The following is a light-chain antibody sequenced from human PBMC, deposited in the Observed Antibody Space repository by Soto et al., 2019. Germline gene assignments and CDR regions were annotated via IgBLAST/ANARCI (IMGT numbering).Light chain of an antibody. CDR3: QQRSNWPPT. CDR1: QSVSSY. Sequence: EIVLTQSPGTPSFSPGERATLSCRASQSVSSYLAWYQQKPGQAPRLLIYDASNRATGIPARFSGSGSGTDFTLTISSLEPEDFAVYYCQQRSNWPPTFGQGTRLEIK. V-gene: IGKV3-11*01. J-gene: IGKJ5*01. CDR2: DAS.